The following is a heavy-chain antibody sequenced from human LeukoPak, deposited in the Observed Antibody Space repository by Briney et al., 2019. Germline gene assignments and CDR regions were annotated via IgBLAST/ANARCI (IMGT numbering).Heavy chain of an antibody. J-gene: IGHJ4*02. Sequence: GGSLRLSCAASGFTFSSYSMNWVRQAPGKGLEWVSSIGSDNSYIYYADSLKGRFTISRDNAKNSLYLQMNSLRAEDTAVYYCAGASGGNRPFDYWGQGTLVSVSS. CDR3: AGASGGNRPFDY. D-gene: IGHD1-14*01. V-gene: IGHV3-21*01. CDR1: GFTFSSYS. CDR2: IGSDNSYI.